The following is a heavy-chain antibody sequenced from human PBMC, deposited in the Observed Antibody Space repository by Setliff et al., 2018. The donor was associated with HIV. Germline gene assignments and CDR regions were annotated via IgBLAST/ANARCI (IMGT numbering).Heavy chain of an antibody. D-gene: IGHD3-16*01. V-gene: IGHV4-59*11. CDR3: VRDILMPGSTLYFDL. CDR1: GGFITSHY. Sequence: SETLSLTCTVSGGFITSHYWSWLRPTPGTGLEWIGQFYHSGYINYNPSLRRRVTLSLDVSSNQFSLKLYSVTPADAGVYFCVRDILMPGSTLYFDLWGRGALVTVSS. CDR2: FYHSGYI. J-gene: IGHJ2*01.